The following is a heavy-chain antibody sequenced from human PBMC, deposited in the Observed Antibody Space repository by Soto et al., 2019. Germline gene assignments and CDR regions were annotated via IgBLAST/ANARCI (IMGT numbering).Heavy chain of an antibody. CDR2: IKLDGREK. CDR3: ARVRANDYEIDY. Sequence: EVQLVESGGGLVQPGGSRRLSCAASVVMFGSYCMTWVRHAPGKGLEWVANIKLDGREKFYVDSVKGRFTISRDNADNSLFLHMNSLRAEDTSIYYCARVRANDYEIDYWGQGALVTVS. J-gene: IGHJ4*02. V-gene: IGHV3-7*03. CDR1: VVMFGSYC. D-gene: IGHD4-17*01.